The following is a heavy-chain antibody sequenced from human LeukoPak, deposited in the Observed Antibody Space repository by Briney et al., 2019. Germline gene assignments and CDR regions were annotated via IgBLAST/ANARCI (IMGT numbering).Heavy chain of an antibody. J-gene: IGHJ4*02. CDR2: INPRGGSK. CDR3: ARGEHIVVVTSFDY. CDR1: VYTFTSYY. Sequence: GASVKVSCKASVYTFTSYYMQWVRQAPGHGVEGMAIINPRGGSKRYAQTFQGRSTMTRDTPARTLYMELGSLRSEDTPVYYCARGEHIVVVTSFDYWGQGTLVTVSS. V-gene: IGHV1-46*01. D-gene: IGHD2-21*02.